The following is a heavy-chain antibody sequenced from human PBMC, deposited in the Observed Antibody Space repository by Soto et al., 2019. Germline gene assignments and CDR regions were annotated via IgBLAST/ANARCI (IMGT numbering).Heavy chain of an antibody. Sequence: SETLSLTCTVSGGSISSSSYYWGWIRQPPGKGLEWIGSIFYSGSTYYNPSLKSRVTISVDTSKNQFSLKLTSVTAADTAVYYCARHGQWLVTGYFYYGMDVWGQGTTVTVSS. CDR1: GGSISSSSYY. CDR3: ARHGQWLVTGYFYYGMDV. V-gene: IGHV4-39*01. J-gene: IGHJ6*02. D-gene: IGHD6-19*01. CDR2: IFYSGST.